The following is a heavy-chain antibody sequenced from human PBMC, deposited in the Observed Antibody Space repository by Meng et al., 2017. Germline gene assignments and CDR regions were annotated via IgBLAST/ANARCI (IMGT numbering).Heavy chain of an antibody. V-gene: IGHV1-46*01. CDR3: AREFRGTFYFDY. CDR2: INPSGDST. D-gene: IGHD1-1*01. CDR1: GYPFSSYY. J-gene: IGHJ4*02. Sequence: GQLVQSGTEVKEAGASVKVSWRTTGYPFSSYYIPWVRQAPGQGLEWMGLINPSGDSTSYVQKFQGRVTMTRDTSTSTVYMELSSLRSEDTAVYYCAREFRGTFYFDYWGQGSLVTVSS.